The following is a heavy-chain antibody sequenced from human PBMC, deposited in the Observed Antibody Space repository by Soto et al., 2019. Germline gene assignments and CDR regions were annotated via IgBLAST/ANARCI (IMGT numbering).Heavy chain of an antibody. CDR2: ITSSSSYI. V-gene: IGHV3-21*01. Sequence: PGGSLRLSCAASGFTFNSYDMNWVRQAPGKGLEWVSSITSSSSYIHYADSVKGRFTISRDNAKNSLYLQMNSLRAEDTAVYYCARDEAAAGYYYGMDVWGQGTTVTVSS. J-gene: IGHJ6*02. CDR3: ARDEAAAGYYYGMDV. D-gene: IGHD6-13*01. CDR1: GFTFNSYD.